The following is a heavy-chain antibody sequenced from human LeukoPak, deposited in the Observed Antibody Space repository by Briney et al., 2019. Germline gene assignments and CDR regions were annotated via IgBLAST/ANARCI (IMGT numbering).Heavy chain of an antibody. Sequence: PSGTLSLTCAVSGGSISSDNWWSCVRQPPGKGLEWIGEIYHSGSTNYNPSLKSRVTISVDNSKNQFSLKLSSVTAADTAVYYCARDLSGYSGYDSGYWGQGTLVTVSS. CDR2: IYHSGST. CDR3: ARDLSGYSGYDSGY. J-gene: IGHJ4*02. CDR1: GGSISSDNW. V-gene: IGHV4-4*02. D-gene: IGHD5-12*01.